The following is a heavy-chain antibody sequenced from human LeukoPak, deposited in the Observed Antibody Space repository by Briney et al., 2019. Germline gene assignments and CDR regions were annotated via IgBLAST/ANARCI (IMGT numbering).Heavy chain of an antibody. CDR3: ARAPPHALYGSGSYYTFDY. V-gene: IGHV1-3*01. D-gene: IGHD3-10*01. CDR1: GYTFTSYA. Sequence: ASVKVSCKASGYTFTSYAMHWVRQAPGQRLEWMGWINAGNGNTKYSQKFQGRVTITRDTSASTAYMELSSLRSEDTAVYYCARAPPHALYGSGSYYTFDYWGQGTLVTVSS. CDR2: INAGNGNT. J-gene: IGHJ4*02.